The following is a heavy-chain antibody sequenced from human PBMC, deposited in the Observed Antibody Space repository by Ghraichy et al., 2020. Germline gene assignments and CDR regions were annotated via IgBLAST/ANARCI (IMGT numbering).Heavy chain of an antibody. Sequence: GGSLRLSCAASGFTFTNAWMSWVRQAPGKGLEWVGLIKSKTDGGTTDYAAPVKGRFTISRDDSKDTLYLQMNTLKAEDTAVYYCTAHYDCVWGSYRETPWGQGTLVTVSS. J-gene: IGHJ5*02. V-gene: IGHV3-15*01. CDR3: TAHYDCVWGSYRETP. D-gene: IGHD3-16*02. CDR1: GFTFTNAW. CDR2: IKSKTDGGTT.